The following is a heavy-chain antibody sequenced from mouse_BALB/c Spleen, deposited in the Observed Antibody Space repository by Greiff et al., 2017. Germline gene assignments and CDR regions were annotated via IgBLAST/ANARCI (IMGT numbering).Heavy chain of an antibody. J-gene: IGHJ4*01. CDR2: IRNKANGYTT. D-gene: IGHD2-14*01. Sequence: EVKVVESGGGLVQPGGSLRLSCATSGFTFTDYYMSWVRQPPGKALEWLGFIRNKANGYTTEYSASVKGRFTISRDNSQSILYLQMNTLRAEDSATYYCARAYYRYDVDYYAMDYWGQGTSVTVSS. CDR3: ARAYYRYDVDYYAMDY. CDR1: GFTFTDYY. V-gene: IGHV7-3*02.